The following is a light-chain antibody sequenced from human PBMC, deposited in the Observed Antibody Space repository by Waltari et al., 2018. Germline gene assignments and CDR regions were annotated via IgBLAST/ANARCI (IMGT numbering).Light chain of an antibody. J-gene: IGKJ4*01. Sequence: DIQMTQSPSSLSASVGDRVTITCRASQSIRSYLNWYQQKPGKAPKLLIYAASSFQSGVPSRFSGSGSGTDFTLTISSLQPEDFATYYCQQSYSTPLTFGGGTKVEIK. CDR3: QQSYSTPLT. CDR1: QSIRSY. CDR2: AAS. V-gene: IGKV1-39*01.